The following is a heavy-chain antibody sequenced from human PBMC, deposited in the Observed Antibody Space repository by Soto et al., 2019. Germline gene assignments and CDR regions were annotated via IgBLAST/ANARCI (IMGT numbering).Heavy chain of an antibody. Sequence: SETLSLTCAVYGGSFSGYYWSWIRQPPGKGLEWIGEINHSGSTNYNPSLKSRVTISVDTSKNQFSLKLSSVTAADTAVYYCAGADRDYDFWSGYYTSRRYYFDYWGQGTLVTVSS. V-gene: IGHV4-34*01. CDR2: INHSGST. D-gene: IGHD3-3*01. CDR1: GGSFSGYY. J-gene: IGHJ4*02. CDR3: AGADRDYDFWSGYYTSRRYYFDY.